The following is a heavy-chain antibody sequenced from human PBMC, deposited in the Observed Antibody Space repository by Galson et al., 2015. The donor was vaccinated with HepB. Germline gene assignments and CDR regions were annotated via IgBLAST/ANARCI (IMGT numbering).Heavy chain of an antibody. CDR1: GFTFSSYA. V-gene: IGHV3-30*04. CDR2: ISYDGSNK. CDR3: ARAYSGTFYGMDV. D-gene: IGHD1-26*01. Sequence: SLRLSCAASGFTFSSYAMHWVRQAPGKGLEWVAVISYDGSNKYYADSVKGRFTISRDNSKNALHLQMNSLRAEDTAVYYCARAYSGTFYGMDVWGQGTTVTVSS. J-gene: IGHJ6*02.